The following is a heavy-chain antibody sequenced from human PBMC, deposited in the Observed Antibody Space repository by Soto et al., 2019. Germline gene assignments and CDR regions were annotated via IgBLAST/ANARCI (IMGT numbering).Heavy chain of an antibody. Sequence: ASVKVSCKTSGYTFTAYYMHWLRQAPGHGLEWLGWTSPRTGGAKYSHKFQGRVSMTRHTSITTAYMELTGLSTDDTAVYYCARSSASYSKWFDSWGQGTLVTFSS. CDR3: ARSSASYSKWFDS. CDR2: TSPRTGGA. V-gene: IGHV1-2*02. CDR1: GYTFTAYY. J-gene: IGHJ5*01. D-gene: IGHD3-10*01.